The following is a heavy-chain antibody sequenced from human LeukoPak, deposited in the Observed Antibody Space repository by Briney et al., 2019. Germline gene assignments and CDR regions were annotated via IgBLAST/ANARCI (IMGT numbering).Heavy chain of an antibody. D-gene: IGHD6-13*01. J-gene: IGHJ4*02. CDR1: GGSISSYY. CDR2: IYYSGST. Sequence: SETLSLTCTVSGGSISSYYWSWIRQPSGKGLEWIGYIYYSGSTNYNPPLKSRVTISVDTSKNQFSLKLSSVTAADTAVYYCARGFAAAGIDYWGQGTLVTVSS. CDR3: ARGFAAAGIDY. V-gene: IGHV4-59*01.